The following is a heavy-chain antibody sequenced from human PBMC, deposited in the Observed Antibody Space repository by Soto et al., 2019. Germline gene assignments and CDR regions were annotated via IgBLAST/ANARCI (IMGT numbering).Heavy chain of an antibody. CDR1: GYTVISYG. CDR2: ISAYNGNT. V-gene: IGHV1-18*01. CDR3: ARVGELLWFGELFP. J-gene: IGHJ5*02. Sequence: ASVKVSCKATGYTVISYGINWVRQAPGQGLEWMGWISAYNGNTKYAQKFQGRVTMTTDTSTSTAYMELRSLRSDDTAVYYCARVGELLWFGELFPWGQGTLVTVSS. D-gene: IGHD3-10*01.